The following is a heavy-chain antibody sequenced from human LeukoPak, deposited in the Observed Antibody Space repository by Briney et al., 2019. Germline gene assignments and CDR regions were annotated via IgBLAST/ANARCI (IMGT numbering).Heavy chain of an antibody. CDR2: IDPSSTYI. Sequence: PGGSLRLSCAASGFTFRSYSMNWVRQAPGKGLEWVSAIDPSSTYIYYADSVKGRFTISRDNAENSLYLQMNSLRVEDTAVYYCARPPTVLVGYCSGPSCQADYWGQGTLVTVSS. V-gene: IGHV3-21*01. CDR3: ARPPTVLVGYCSGPSCQADY. D-gene: IGHD2-2*01. J-gene: IGHJ4*02. CDR1: GFTFRSYS.